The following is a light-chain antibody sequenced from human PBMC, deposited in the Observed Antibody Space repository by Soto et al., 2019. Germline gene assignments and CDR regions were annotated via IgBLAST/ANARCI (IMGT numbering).Light chain of an antibody. CDR2: KVS. CDR3: MQGTHWPMYT. Sequence: DVVMTQSPLSRPVTLGQPPSISCRSGQSFVSEVGNTYLSWFQQRPGQSPRRLIYKVSNRDSGVPDRFSGSGSGTDFTLKISRVEAEDVGVYYCMQGTHWPMYTFGQGTKLEIK. J-gene: IGKJ2*01. V-gene: IGKV2-30*01. CDR1: QSFVSEVGNTY.